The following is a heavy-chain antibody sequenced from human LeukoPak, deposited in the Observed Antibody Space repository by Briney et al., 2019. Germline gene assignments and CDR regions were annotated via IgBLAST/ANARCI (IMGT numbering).Heavy chain of an antibody. Sequence: GGSLRLSCAASGFTFNSYAMSWVRQAPGKGLEWVSGISDSGAGKYYADSVKGRFTISRDNAKNSLYLQMNSLRAEDTAVYYCARDIFYYYMDVWGKGTTVTVSS. CDR3: ARDIFYYYMDV. CDR2: ISDSGAGK. CDR1: GFTFNSYA. V-gene: IGHV3-23*01. D-gene: IGHD2-15*01. J-gene: IGHJ6*03.